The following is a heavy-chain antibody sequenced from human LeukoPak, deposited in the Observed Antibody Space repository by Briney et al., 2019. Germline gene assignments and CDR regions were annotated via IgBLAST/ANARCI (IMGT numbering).Heavy chain of an antibody. J-gene: IGHJ4*02. CDR2: ISVYNGNT. D-gene: IGHD3-10*01. CDR3: ARESYNSGSYYNDY. CDR1: GYTFTSYG. V-gene: IGHV1-18*01. Sequence: ASVKVSCKASGYTFTSYGISWVRQAPGQGLEWMGWISVYNGNTNYAQKLQGRVTVTTDTSTSTAYMELRSLRSDDTALYYCARESYNSGSYYNDYWGQGTLVTVSS.